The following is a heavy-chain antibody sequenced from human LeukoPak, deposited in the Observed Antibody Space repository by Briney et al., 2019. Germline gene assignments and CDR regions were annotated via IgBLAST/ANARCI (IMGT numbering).Heavy chain of an antibody. V-gene: IGHV3-15*01. J-gene: IGHJ4*02. CDR1: GFTFSKAW. D-gene: IGHD5-18*01. CDR2: TKSKSDGGTT. CDR3: TTDFRRGYTYGNHDY. Sequence: GGSLRLSCAASGFTFSKAWMSWVRQAPGKGLEWVGRTKSKSDGGTTDYAAPVRGRFTISRDEAKNTLYMQMNSLKTEDTAVYYCTTDFRRGYTYGNHDYWGQGTLVTVSS.